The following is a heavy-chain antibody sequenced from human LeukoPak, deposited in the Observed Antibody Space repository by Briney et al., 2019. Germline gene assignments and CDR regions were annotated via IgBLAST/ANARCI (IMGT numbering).Heavy chain of an antibody. Sequence: SETLSLTCTVSGGSLSSYYRSWVRQPPGKGLEWVGYIYYSGSTNYNPSLKSRVTISVDTSKNQFSLKLSSVTAADTAVYYCARDGVMRSWYAFDIWGQGTMVTVSS. J-gene: IGHJ3*02. CDR1: GGSLSSYY. V-gene: IGHV4-59*01. D-gene: IGHD6-13*01. CDR3: ARDGVMRSWYAFDI. CDR2: IYYSGST.